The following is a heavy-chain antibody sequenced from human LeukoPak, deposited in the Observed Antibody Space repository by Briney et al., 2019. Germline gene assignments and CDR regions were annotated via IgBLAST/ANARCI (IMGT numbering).Heavy chain of an antibody. CDR3: AGGGGGGGNCDFGWFAP. V-gene: IGHV1-69*02. D-gene: IGHD2-15*01. Sequence: SVKVSCKASGGTFSSYTITWVRQAPGQGLEWMGRIIPILGIANYAQQFQGRVTITADKSTSTAYMELSSLRYEDTAVYYCAGGGGGGGNCDFGWFAPGAQETLVPVPS. CDR1: GGTFSSYT. CDR2: IIPILGIA. J-gene: IGHJ5*02.